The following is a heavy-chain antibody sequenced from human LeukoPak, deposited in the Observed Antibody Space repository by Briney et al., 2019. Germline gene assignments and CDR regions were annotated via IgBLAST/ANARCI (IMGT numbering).Heavy chain of an antibody. J-gene: IGHJ6*03. D-gene: IGHD1-14*01. Sequence: GGSLRLSCTVSGFIFSDFSMSWVRQAPGKGLEWVAAMSFDGTNKYYADSVKGRFTIFRDNSKNTLYLQMNSLRAEDTAVYHCAKAPARYEVCCHNMDVWGEGTTITVSS. CDR3: AKAPARYEVCCHNMDV. CDR2: MSFDGTNK. V-gene: IGHV3-30*18. CDR1: GFIFSDFS.